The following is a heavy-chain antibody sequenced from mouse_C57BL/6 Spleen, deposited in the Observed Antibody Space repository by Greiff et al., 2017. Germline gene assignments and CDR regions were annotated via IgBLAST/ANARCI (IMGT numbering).Heavy chain of an antibody. J-gene: IGHJ3*01. D-gene: IGHD2-1*01. CDR2: IHPNSGST. CDR3: ARSEGRLLWAFAY. V-gene: IGHV1-64*01. CDR1: GYTFTSYW. Sequence: QVQLQQSGAELVKPGASVKLSCKASGYTFTSYWMHWVKQRPGQGLEWIGMIHPNSGSTNYNEKFKSKATLTVDKSSSTAYMQLSSLTSEDSAVYYCARSEGRLLWAFAYWGQGTLVTVSA.